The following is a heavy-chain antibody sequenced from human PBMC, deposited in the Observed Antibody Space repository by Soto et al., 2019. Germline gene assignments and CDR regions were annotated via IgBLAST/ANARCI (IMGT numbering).Heavy chain of an antibody. CDR3: TSHDATEQNFVPY. J-gene: IGHJ4*02. D-gene: IGHD1-7*01. Sequence: EVQLVESGGGLVKPGGSLRLSCAASGFTFSDAWMNWARQAPGKGLEWVGRIKSKAHGGTADYSAPVRGRFTISRDDSTATMYLQMNSLETADAGVYYCTSHDATEQNFVPYWGQGTLVTVSS. CDR1: GFTFSDAW. V-gene: IGHV3-15*07. CDR2: IKSKAHGGTA.